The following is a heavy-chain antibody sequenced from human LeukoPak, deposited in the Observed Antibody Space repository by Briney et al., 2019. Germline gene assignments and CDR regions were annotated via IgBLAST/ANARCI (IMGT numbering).Heavy chain of an antibody. D-gene: IGHD3-3*01. J-gene: IGHJ4*02. V-gene: IGHV4-59*01. Sequence: ASETLSLTCTVSGGSISSYYWSWIRQPPGKGLEWIGCIYYSGSTNYNPSLKSRVTISVDTSKNQFSLKLSSVTAADTAVYYCARDFRGGYDFWSGYYTPYYFDYWGQGTLVTVSP. CDR3: ARDFRGGYDFWSGYYTPYYFDY. CDR1: GGSISSYY. CDR2: IYYSGST.